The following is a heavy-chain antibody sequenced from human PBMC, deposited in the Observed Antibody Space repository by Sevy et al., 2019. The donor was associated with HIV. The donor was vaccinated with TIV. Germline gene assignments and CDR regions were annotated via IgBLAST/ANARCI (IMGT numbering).Heavy chain of an antibody. CDR3: VAANNWEDY. D-gene: IGHD1-1*01. V-gene: IGHV3-74*01. CDR2: VNSDGSST. CDR1: GYTFSNYW. J-gene: IGHJ4*02. Sequence: GGSLRLSCEGSGYTFSNYWMHWVRQAPGKGLEWVSRVNSDGSSTAYADSVKGRFTISRDNAENTMSLQMNSLRAEDTGLYYCVAANNWEDYWGQGIQVTVSS.